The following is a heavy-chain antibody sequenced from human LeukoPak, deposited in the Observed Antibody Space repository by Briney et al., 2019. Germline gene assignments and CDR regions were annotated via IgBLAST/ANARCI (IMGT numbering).Heavy chain of an antibody. CDR3: ARRLGSFYDILTGSTPFDY. D-gene: IGHD3-9*01. CDR1: GFTFSSYA. J-gene: IGHJ4*02. Sequence: GGSLRLSCAASGFTFSSYAMHWVRQAPGKGLEWVAVISYDGSNKYYADSVKGRFTISRDNSKNTLYLQMNSLRAEDTAVYYCARRLGSFYDILTGSTPFDYWGQGTLVTVSS. V-gene: IGHV3-30-3*01. CDR2: ISYDGSNK.